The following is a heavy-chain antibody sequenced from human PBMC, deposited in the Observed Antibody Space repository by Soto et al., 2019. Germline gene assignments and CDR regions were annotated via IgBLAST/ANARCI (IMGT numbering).Heavy chain of an antibody. CDR3: AKEVSGSYLPFDY. J-gene: IGHJ4*02. D-gene: IGHD1-26*01. CDR1: GSTFSSYA. V-gene: IGHV3-23*01. Sequence: SLRLSCAASGSTFSSYAMSWVRQAPGKGLEWVSAISGSGGSTYYADSVKGRFTISRDNSKNTLYLQMNSLRAEDTAVYYCAKEVSGSYLPFDYWGQGTLVTVSS. CDR2: ISGSGGST.